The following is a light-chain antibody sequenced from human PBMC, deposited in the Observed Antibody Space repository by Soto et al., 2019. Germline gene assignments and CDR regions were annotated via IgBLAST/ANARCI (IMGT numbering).Light chain of an antibody. Sequence: QSALTQPASVSGSPGQSITISCTGTSSEIGAYNFVSWYQQHPGKAPQLMLYDVNIRPSGVSNRFSGSKSGNTASLTISGLQAEDEADYYCTSWTTSTTMRFGGGTKVTVL. V-gene: IGLV2-14*03. J-gene: IGLJ2*01. CDR3: TSWTTSTTMR. CDR2: DVN. CDR1: SSEIGAYNF.